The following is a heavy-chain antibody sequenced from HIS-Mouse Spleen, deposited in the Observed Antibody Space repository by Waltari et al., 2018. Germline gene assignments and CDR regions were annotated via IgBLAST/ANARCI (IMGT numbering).Heavy chain of an antibody. CDR1: GVPSSSRSSY. CDR3: AREIPYSSSWYDWYFDL. Sequence: QLLLQESRPGLVKPSETLFRTGTVSGVPSSSRSSYWAGIRQPPGKGLEWIGSIYYSGSTYYNPSLKSRVTISVATSKNQFSLKLSSVTAADTAVYYCAREIPYSSSWYDWYFDLWGRGTLVTVSS. V-gene: IGHV4-39*07. CDR2: IYYSGST. D-gene: IGHD6-13*01. J-gene: IGHJ2*01.